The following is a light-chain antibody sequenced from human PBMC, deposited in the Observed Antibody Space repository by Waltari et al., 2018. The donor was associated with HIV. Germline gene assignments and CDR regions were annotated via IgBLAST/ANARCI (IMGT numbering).Light chain of an antibody. CDR2: WAS. Sequence: DIVMTQSPTSLAVSLGERATINCRSSQSVLYRSNNKNYLAWYQQKPGQAPKLLIFWASARESGVPDRFSGSGSGTDFTLTISSLQAEDVAVYYCQQYYSIPRTFGQGTKVEIK. V-gene: IGKV4-1*01. CDR1: QSVLYRSNNKNY. CDR3: QQYYSIPRT. J-gene: IGKJ1*01.